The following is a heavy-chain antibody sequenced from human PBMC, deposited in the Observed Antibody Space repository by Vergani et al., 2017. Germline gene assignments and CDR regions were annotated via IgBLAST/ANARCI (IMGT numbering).Heavy chain of an antibody. CDR2: IIPIFGTA. CDR1: GGTFSSYA. CDR3: ARGLLDHGSGTHYYYYGMDV. D-gene: IGHD3-10*01. V-gene: IGHV1-69*06. J-gene: IGHJ6*02. Sequence: QVQLVQSGAEVKKPGSSVKVSCKASGGTFSSYAISWVRQAPGQGLEWMGRIIPIFGTANYAQKFQGRVTMTRNTSISTAYMELSSLRSEDTAVYYCARGLLDHGSGTHYYYYGMDVWGQGTTVTVSS.